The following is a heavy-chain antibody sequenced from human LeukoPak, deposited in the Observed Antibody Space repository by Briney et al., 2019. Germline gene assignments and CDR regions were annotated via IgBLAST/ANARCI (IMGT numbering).Heavy chain of an antibody. J-gene: IGHJ4*02. D-gene: IGHD6-19*01. CDR1: GGSISSYY. CDR2: IYTTGSA. Sequence: SETLSLTCTVSGGSISSYYWTWIRQPAGKGLEWIGRIYTTGSANYNPSLNSRVTMSVDTSKNQFSLKLSSVTAADTAVYYCARQIAVAGKAGFGYWGQGTLVTVSS. CDR3: ARQIAVAGKAGFGY. V-gene: IGHV4-4*07.